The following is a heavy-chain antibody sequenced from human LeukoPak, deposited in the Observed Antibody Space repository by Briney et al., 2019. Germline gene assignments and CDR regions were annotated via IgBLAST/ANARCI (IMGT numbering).Heavy chain of an antibody. V-gene: IGHV1-24*01. D-gene: IGHD2-21*01. CDR3: AHIREDAFDI. J-gene: IGHJ3*02. Sequence: GASVKVSCKVSGYTLTELSMHWVRQAPGKGLEWMGGFDPEDGETIYAQKFQGRVTMTGDTSTDTAYMELSSLRPEDTAVYYCAHIREDAFDIWGQGTMVTVSS. CDR1: GYTLTELS. CDR2: FDPEDGET.